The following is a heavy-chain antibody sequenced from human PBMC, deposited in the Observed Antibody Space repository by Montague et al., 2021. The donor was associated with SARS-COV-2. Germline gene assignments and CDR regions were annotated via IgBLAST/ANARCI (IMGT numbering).Heavy chain of an antibody. Sequence: SETLSLTCAVYGGTFSAHTWSWVRQSPGKGLVWIGEINHRGSTTYMSSLKSRVTMSVDTSKNQFSLKLSSVTAADTAIYYCARGGLAGGNCDIWSFSYTSPLDYWGQGTLVTVSS. V-gene: IGHV4-34*01. CDR2: INHRGST. J-gene: IGHJ4*02. CDR1: GGTFSAHT. D-gene: IGHD3-3*01. CDR3: ARGGLAGGNCDIWSFSYTSPLDY.